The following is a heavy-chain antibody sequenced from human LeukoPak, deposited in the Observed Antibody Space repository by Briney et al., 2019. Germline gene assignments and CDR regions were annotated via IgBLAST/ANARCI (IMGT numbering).Heavy chain of an antibody. CDR1: GGSISSSSYY. D-gene: IGHD6-13*01. J-gene: IGHJ4*02. CDR2: IYYSGST. CDR3: ARGGGSSWYYFDY. Sequence: SETLSLSCTVSGGSISSSSYYWLWIRQPPGKALEWIGSIYYSGSTYYNPSLKSRVTISVDTSKNQFSLKLSSVTAADTAVYYCARGGGSSWYYFDYWGQGTLVTVSS. V-gene: IGHV4-39*07.